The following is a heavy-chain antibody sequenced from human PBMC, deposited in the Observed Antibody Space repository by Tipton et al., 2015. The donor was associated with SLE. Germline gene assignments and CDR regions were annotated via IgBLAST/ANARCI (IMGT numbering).Heavy chain of an antibody. CDR1: GGSFSGYY. Sequence: TLSLTCAVYGGSFSGYYWSWIRQPPGKGLEWIGEINHSGSTNYNPSLKSRVTISVDTSKNQFSLKLSSVTAADTAVYYCARPYSGSYFDAFDIRGQRTMVTVSS. V-gene: IGHV4-34*01. D-gene: IGHD1-26*01. CDR2: INHSGST. J-gene: IGHJ3*02. CDR3: ARPYSGSYFDAFDI.